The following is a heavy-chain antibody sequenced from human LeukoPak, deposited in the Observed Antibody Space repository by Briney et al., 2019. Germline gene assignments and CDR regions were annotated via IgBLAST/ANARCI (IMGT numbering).Heavy chain of an antibody. CDR1: GGSISSSSYY. CDR2: IYYSGST. CDR3: ARDRPGYDILTGYYNPGAFDI. D-gene: IGHD3-9*01. Sequence: SETLSLTCTVSGGSISSSSYYWGWIRQPPGKGLEWIGSIYYSGSTYYNPSLKSRVTISVDRSKNQFSLKLSSVTAADTAVYYCARDRPGYDILTGYYNPGAFDIWGQGTMVTVSS. V-gene: IGHV4-39*07. J-gene: IGHJ3*02.